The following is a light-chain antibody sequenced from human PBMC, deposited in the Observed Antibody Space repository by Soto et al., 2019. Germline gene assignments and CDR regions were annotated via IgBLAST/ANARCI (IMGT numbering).Light chain of an antibody. CDR1: ESISSSY. Sequence: DIVLTQSPGTLSLSPGERATLSCRATESISSSYLAWYQQKPGQAPRLLIYGASSRATGIPDRFSGSGSGTDFTLTISRLEPEDFAVYYCQQYVSSPWAFGQGTKVDI. J-gene: IGKJ1*01. CDR3: QQYVSSPWA. V-gene: IGKV3-20*01. CDR2: GAS.